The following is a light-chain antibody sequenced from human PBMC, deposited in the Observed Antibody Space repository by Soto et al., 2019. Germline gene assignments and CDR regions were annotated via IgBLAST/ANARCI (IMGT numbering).Light chain of an antibody. V-gene: IGKV3-15*01. Sequence: EIVMTQSPDTLSVSPGERATLSCRASQNVDTDLAWYQQRPGQAPRLHIFSASRRATGTPARFSGSGSGTEFTLTINSLQSEDFAVYYCQQSNTWRTFGQGTKVEV. CDR2: SAS. J-gene: IGKJ1*01. CDR3: QQSNTWRT. CDR1: QNVDTD.